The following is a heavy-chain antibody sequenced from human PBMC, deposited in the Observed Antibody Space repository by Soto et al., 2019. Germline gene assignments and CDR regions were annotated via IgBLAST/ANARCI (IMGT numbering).Heavy chain of an antibody. D-gene: IGHD6-13*01. V-gene: IGHV1-69*01. J-gene: IGHJ5*02. Sequence: QVPLVQSGAEVKKPGSSVKVSCKASGGTFSSYAISWVRQAPGQGLEWMGGIIPIFGTANYAQKFQGRVTITADESTSTAYMELSSLRSEDTAVYYCARVVNLYPRFSWSDPRGKNWFDPWGQGTLVTVSS. CDR2: IIPIFGTA. CDR1: GGTFSSYA. CDR3: ARVVNLYPRFSWSDPRGKNWFDP.